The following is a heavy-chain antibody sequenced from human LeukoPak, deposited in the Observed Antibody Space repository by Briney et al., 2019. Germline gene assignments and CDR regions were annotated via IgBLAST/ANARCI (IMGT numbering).Heavy chain of an antibody. V-gene: IGHV3-53*01. D-gene: IGHD4-17*01. CDR2: IYSGGST. CDR3: AREAVTRNYFDY. Sequence: GGSLRLSCAASGFTVSSNYMNWVRQAPGKGLQWVSVIYSGGSTYYADSVKGRFTISRDNSKNTLYLQMNSLRAEDTAVYYCAREAVTRNYFDYWGQGTLVTVSS. CDR1: GFTVSSNY. J-gene: IGHJ4*02.